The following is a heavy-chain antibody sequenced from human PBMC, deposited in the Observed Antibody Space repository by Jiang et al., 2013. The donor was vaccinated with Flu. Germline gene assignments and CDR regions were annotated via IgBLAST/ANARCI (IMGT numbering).Heavy chain of an antibody. J-gene: IGHJ4*02. CDR2: SFHSGIT. CDR3: VRAPNDYGGEIDY. V-gene: IGHV4-4*02. D-gene: IGHD4-23*01. CDR1: GGSIISSDW. Sequence: GSGLVKPSGTLSLTCGVSGGSIISSDWWGWVRQPPGKGLEWIGESFHSGITNYNPSLKSRVTISLDGSKNQFSLKLTSMTAADTAVYYCVRAPNDYGGEIDYWGQGTLVTVSS.